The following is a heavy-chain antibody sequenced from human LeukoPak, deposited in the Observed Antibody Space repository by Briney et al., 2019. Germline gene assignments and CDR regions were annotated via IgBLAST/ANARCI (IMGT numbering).Heavy chain of an antibody. D-gene: IGHD3-10*01. CDR1: GFTVSSNY. Sequence: GGSLRLSCAASGFTVSSNYMSWVRQAPGKGLALVSVIYSGGSTYYADSVKGRFTISRDNSKNTLYLQMNSLRAEDTAVYYCARGYYYGSGSSRGGMDVWGRGTTVTVSS. V-gene: IGHV3-66*01. CDR2: IYSGGST. CDR3: ARGYYYGSGSSRGGMDV. J-gene: IGHJ6*02.